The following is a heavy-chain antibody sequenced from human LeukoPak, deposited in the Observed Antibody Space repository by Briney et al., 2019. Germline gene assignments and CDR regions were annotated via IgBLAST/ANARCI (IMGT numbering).Heavy chain of an antibody. CDR3: ARDRITIFGEHAFDI. CDR2: IKHDGTEK. D-gene: IGHD3-3*01. Sequence: GGSLRLSSAGPLFRFSTYLMSWVRQTRGKGLEWVAHIKHDGTEKYYVDSVKGRFTISRDNTRNSLYLQMNTLRAENTAVYYCARDRITIFGEHAFDIWGQGTMVTVSS. CDR1: LFRFSTYL. J-gene: IGHJ3*02. V-gene: IGHV3-7*01.